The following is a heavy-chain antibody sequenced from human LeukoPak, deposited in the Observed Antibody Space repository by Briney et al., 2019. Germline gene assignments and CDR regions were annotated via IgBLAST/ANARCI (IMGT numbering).Heavy chain of an antibody. CDR3: AKVEMATINSAATHDY. J-gene: IGHJ4*02. CDR1: GFTFSSYG. Sequence: GGSLRLSCAASGFTFSSYGTHWVRQAPGKGLEWVAVISYDGSNKYYADSVKGRFTISRDNSKNTLYLQMNSLRAEDTAVYYCAKVEMATINSAATHDYWGQGTLVTVSS. V-gene: IGHV3-30*18. CDR2: ISYDGSNK. D-gene: IGHD5-24*01.